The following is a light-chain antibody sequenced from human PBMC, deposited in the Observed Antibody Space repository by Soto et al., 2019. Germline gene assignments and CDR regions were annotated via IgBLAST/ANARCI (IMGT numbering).Light chain of an antibody. J-gene: IGKJ4*01. CDR2: GAS. CDR3: QQYGSSPLT. V-gene: IGKV3-20*01. CDR1: QSVSSSY. Sequence: EIVLAQSPGTLSLSPGERATLSCRASQSVSSSYLAWYQQKPGQAPRLLIYGASSGATGIPDRFNGSGSGTDFTLTISRLEPEDFAVYYCQQYGSSPLTFGGGTKVDI.